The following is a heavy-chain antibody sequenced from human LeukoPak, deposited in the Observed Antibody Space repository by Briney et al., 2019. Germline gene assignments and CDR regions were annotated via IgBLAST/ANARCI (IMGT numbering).Heavy chain of an antibody. CDR2: IKQDGSEK. CDR1: GFTFSSYA. J-gene: IGHJ6*03. V-gene: IGHV3-7*01. CDR3: ARDYYYMDV. Sequence: GGSLRLSCAASGFTFSSYAMHWVRQAPGKGLEWVANIKQDGSEKYYVDSVKGRFTISRDNAKNSLYLQMNSLRAEDTAVYYCARDYYYMDVWGKGTTVTVSS.